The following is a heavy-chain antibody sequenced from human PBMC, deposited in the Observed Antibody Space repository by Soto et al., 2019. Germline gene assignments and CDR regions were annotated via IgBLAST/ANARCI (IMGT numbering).Heavy chain of an antibody. CDR1: GFTFSSYA. CDR3: ASDLYDCGDYGGPFDS. V-gene: IGHV3-64*01. J-gene: IGHJ4*02. Sequence: VQLVESGGGLVQPGGSLRLSCAASGFTFSSYAMHWVRQAPGKGLEYVSAINSNGASTYYANSVQGRFTISRDNSKNTLYLQMGSLRAEDMAVYYCASDLYDCGDYGGPFDSWGQGTLVSVSS. D-gene: IGHD4-17*01. CDR2: INSNGAST.